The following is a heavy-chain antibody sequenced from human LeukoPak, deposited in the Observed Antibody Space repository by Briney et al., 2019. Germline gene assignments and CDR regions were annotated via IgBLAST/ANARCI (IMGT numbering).Heavy chain of an antibody. Sequence: SETLSLTCTVSGASFNSYYWSWLRQPAGKGLEWIGRIHTSGSTDYSPSLQSRVTISIDTSQKQFSLNLSSVTAADTAVYYCARDIVYLPDEDYGCGQGTLVTVSS. CDR1: GASFNSYY. D-gene: IGHD4-17*01. J-gene: IGHJ4*02. CDR3: ARDIVYLPDEDYG. V-gene: IGHV4-4*07. CDR2: IHTSGST.